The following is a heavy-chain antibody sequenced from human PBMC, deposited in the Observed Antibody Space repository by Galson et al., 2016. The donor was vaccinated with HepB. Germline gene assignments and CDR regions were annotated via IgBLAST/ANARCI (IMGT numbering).Heavy chain of an antibody. D-gene: IGHD4-17*01. CDR1: GFTFNTYG. Sequence: SLRLSCAASGFTFNTYGMTWVRQAPGRGLEWVSAITETGSFAYYADSVRGRFTLSRDTSKNTVYLQLNYLSADDTALYYCGRDYPTMTDRYPYHVDVWGKGTAVTVSS. J-gene: IGHJ6*04. V-gene: IGHV3-23*01. CDR3: GRDYPTMTDRYPYHVDV. CDR2: ITETGSFA.